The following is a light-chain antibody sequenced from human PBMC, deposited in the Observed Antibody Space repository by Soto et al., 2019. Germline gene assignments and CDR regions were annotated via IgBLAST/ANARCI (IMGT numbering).Light chain of an antibody. CDR3: AAWDDSLSGLYV. V-gene: IGLV2-14*01. CDR1: SSDVGYYDY. Sequence: QSALTQPASVSGSPGQSITISCTGTSSDVGYYDYVSWYQQHPGKAPRLIICEVSNRPSGVSNRFSGSKSGNTASLTISGLRSEDEADYYCAAWDDSLSGLYVFGTGTKLTVL. J-gene: IGLJ1*01. CDR2: EVS.